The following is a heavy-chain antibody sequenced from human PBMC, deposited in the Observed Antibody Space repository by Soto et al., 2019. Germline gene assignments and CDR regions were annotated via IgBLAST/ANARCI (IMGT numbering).Heavy chain of an antibody. CDR2: INPNSGNT. V-gene: IGHV1-8*01. Sequence: QVQLVQSGAEVKKPGASVKVSCKASGYIFTNYDLNFVRQAAAQGLEWMGWINPNSGNTGYAQQFKGRATMARDNSKTSAYMQLNRLTCEDTAGYFCAGDPAVSHSPLEFWGKAITVTVSS. D-gene: IGHD3-3*02. J-gene: IGHJ6*04. CDR1: GYIFTNYD. CDR3: AGDPAVSHSPLEF.